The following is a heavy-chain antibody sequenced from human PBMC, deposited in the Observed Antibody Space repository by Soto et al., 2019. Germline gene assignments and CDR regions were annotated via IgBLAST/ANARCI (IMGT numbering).Heavy chain of an antibody. J-gene: IGHJ3*02. CDR1: GFTFSSYG. V-gene: IGHV3-30*18. CDR2: ISYDGSNK. CDR3: AKGATRSGYYGDAFDI. D-gene: IGHD3-22*01. Sequence: PGGSLRLSCAASGFTFSSYGMHWVRQAPGKGLEWVAVISYDGSNKYYADSVKGRFTISRDNSKNTLYLQMNSLRDEDTAVYYCAKGATRSGYYGDAFDIWGQGTMVTVSS.